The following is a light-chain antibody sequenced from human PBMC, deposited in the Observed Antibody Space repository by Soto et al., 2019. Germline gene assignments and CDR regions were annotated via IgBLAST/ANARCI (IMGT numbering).Light chain of an antibody. Sequence: QSALTQPASVSGSPGQSITLSCTGTSSDVGGYHYVSWYQQHPGKAPKLMIYDVSNRPSGVSNRFSGSKSGNTASLTNSGLQAEEEADYYCSSYTSSSTLVFGGGTKLTVL. CDR1: SSDVGGYHY. J-gene: IGLJ2*01. CDR2: DVS. V-gene: IGLV2-14*01. CDR3: SSYTSSSTLV.